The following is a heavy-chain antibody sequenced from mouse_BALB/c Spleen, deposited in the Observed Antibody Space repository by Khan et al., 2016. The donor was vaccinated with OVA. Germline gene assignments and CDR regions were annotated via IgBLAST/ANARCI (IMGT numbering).Heavy chain of an antibody. CDR1: GFNIKDTY. V-gene: IGHV14-3*02. J-gene: IGHJ1*01. D-gene: IGHD6-1*01. Sequence: EVELVESGAELVKPGASVKLSCTASGFNIKDTYIHWVKQRPEQGLEWIGRISPANGNTKYDPKFQGKATITADTSSNTSYLQLSSLTSEDTAVYDCAHASYDPRYCEVWGAGTTVTVSS. CDR3: AHASYDPRYCEV. CDR2: ISPANGNT.